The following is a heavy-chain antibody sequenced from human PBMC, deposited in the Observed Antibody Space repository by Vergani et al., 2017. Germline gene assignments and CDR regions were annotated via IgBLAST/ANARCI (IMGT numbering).Heavy chain of an antibody. CDR1: GCSISSYY. J-gene: IGHJ3*02. CDR2: IYYSGST. D-gene: IGHD3-3*01. CDR3: ATPQFLGWERNAFDI. Sequence: QVQLQESGPGLVKPSETLSLTCTVSGCSISSYYWSWIRQPPGKGLEWIGYIYYSGSTNYNPSLKSRVTISIDTSKNQLSLKLSSVTAADTAVYYCATPQFLGWERNAFDIWGQGTMVTVSS. V-gene: IGHV4-59*08.